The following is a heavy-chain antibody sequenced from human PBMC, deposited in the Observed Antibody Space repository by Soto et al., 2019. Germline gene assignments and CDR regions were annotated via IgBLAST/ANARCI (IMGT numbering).Heavy chain of an antibody. CDR2: INPGNGNT. Sequence: ASVKVSCKASGYTFTSYGINWVRQAPGRGLEWMGWINPGNGNTKYSQQFQGRVIIDRDTSASTAYMELSSLRSEDMAVYYCARGGYFDSSNYLAYWGLGTLVTVPS. CDR3: ARGGYFDSSNYLAY. J-gene: IGHJ4*02. CDR1: GYTFTSYG. D-gene: IGHD3-22*01. V-gene: IGHV1-3*03.